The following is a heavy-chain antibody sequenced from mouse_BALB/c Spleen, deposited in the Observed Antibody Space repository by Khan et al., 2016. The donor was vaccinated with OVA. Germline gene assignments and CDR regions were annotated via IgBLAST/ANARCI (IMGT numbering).Heavy chain of an antibody. CDR3: ERIKKIVATYFDY. CDR2: TNPTNGRT. V-gene: IGHV1S81*02. J-gene: IGHJ2*01. CDR1: GYTFTSYW. D-gene: IGHD1-1*01. Sequence: VQLQESGAELVKAGASVKMSCKASGYTFTSYWMHWVKQRLGQGLEWFAETNPTNGRTYYNEKFKSKATLTVDKSSSTAYMLLSGPTFEDSAVYYCERIKKIVATYFDYWGQGTTLTVSS.